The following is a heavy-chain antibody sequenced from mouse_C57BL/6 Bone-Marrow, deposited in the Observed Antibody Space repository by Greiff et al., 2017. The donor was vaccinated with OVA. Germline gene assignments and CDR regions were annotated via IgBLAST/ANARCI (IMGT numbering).Heavy chain of an antibody. J-gene: IGHJ3*01. CDR3: TREGMVTTKIAY. D-gene: IGHD2-2*01. CDR2: IDPETGGT. V-gene: IGHV1-15*01. CDR1: GYTFTDYE. Sequence: QVQLKQSGAELVRPGASVTLSCKASGYTFTDYEMHWVKQTPVHGLEWIGAIDPETGGTAYNQKFKGKAILTADKSSSTAYMELRSLTSEDSAVYYCTREGMVTTKIAYWGQGTLVTVSA.